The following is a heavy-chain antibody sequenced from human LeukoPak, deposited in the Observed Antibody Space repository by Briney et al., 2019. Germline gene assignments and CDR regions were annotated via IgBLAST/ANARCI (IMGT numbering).Heavy chain of an antibody. CDR1: GVSISRHY. J-gene: IGHJ6*03. V-gene: IGHV4-59*11. D-gene: IGHD3-10*01. Sequence: SETLSLTCTVSGVSISRHYWTWVRQPPGKGLEWIGKIPYSGTTNYNPSFMSRVTMSVDTSKNQVSLKVKSVTAADTAVYYCATALWFGEYYLDVWGKGTTVTISS. CDR2: IPYSGTT. CDR3: ATALWFGEYYLDV.